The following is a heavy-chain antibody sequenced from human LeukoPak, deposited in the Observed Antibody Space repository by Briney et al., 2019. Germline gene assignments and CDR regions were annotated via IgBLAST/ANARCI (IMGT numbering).Heavy chain of an antibody. Sequence: GRSLRLSCAASGFTFSSYGMHWVRQAPGKGQEWVAVISYDGSNKYYADSVKGRFTISRDNSKNTLYLQMNSLRAEDTAVYYCAKGAAGTEFDYWGQGTLVTVSS. V-gene: IGHV3-30*18. CDR3: AKGAAGTEFDY. J-gene: IGHJ4*02. D-gene: IGHD6-13*01. CDR1: GFTFSSYG. CDR2: ISYDGSNK.